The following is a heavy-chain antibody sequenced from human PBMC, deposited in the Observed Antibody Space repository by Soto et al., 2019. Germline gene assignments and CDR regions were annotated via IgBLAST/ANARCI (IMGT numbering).Heavy chain of an antibody. D-gene: IGHD4-4*01. CDR3: ARHSYYSSPLRFDP. Sequence: QVQLQESGPGLVQPSETLSLTCTVSGGSITGYYWSWIRQPPGKGPEWIGNIHYSGGTNYDPSLKCRVTISVDTSKNQYPLRLSSVTAAETAVYYCARHSYYSSPLRFDPWGQGTLVTVSS. J-gene: IGHJ5*02. CDR1: GGSITGYY. CDR2: IHYSGGT. V-gene: IGHV4-59*08.